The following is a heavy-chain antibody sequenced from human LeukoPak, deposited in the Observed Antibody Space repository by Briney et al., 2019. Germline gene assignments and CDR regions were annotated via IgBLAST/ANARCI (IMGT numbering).Heavy chain of an antibody. D-gene: IGHD3-10*01. V-gene: IGHV4-39*01. Sequence: SETQSLTCSVSGDPITNSRFYWGWVRQSPGRGLEWIGVIYFSGLTYYNPSLKSPVTLSVDTSRNQFSLKLSSVTAADTAVYYCARRTDGSGSFFFDFWGQGILVSVSS. J-gene: IGHJ4*02. CDR3: ARRTDGSGSFFFDF. CDR2: IYFSGLT. CDR1: GDPITNSRFY.